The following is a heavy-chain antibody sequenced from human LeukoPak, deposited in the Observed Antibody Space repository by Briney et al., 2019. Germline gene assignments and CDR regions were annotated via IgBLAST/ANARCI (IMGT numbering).Heavy chain of an antibody. CDR1: GGSFSGYY. J-gene: IGHJ4*02. D-gene: IGHD1-26*01. CDR2: IYYSGST. V-gene: IGHV4-34*01. CDR3: ARHAEHYDY. Sequence: SETLSLTCAVYGGSFSGYYWSWIRQPPGKGLEWIGSIYYSGSTYYNPSLKSRVTISVDTSKNQFSLKLSSVTAADTAVYYCARHAEHYDYWGQGTLVTVSS.